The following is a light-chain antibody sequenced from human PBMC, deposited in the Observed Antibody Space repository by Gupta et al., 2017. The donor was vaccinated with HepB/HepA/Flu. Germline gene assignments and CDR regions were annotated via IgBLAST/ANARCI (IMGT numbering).Light chain of an antibody. Sequence: EIVLTQSPGTLSLSPGERATLSCRASQSVSSSYLAWYQQKPGQAPRLLIYGASSRDTGIPDRFSGSGYGTDFTLTISRREPEDFAVYYCQQYGSSPLITFGGGTKVEIK. CDR2: GAS. J-gene: IGKJ4*01. V-gene: IGKV3-20*01. CDR1: QSVSSSY. CDR3: QQYGSSPLIT.